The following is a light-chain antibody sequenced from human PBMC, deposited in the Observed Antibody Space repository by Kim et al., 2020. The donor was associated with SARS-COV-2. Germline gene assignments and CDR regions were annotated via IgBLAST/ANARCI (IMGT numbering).Light chain of an antibody. J-gene: IGKJ1*01. CDR1: QSVSTS. Sequence: EIVMTQSPATLSVSPGERATLFCRASQSVSTSLAWYQQKPGQPARLLIHGASARATGVPARFSGSGSGTEFTLTISSVQSEDFAVYYCQQYNARLGTFGQGTKVDIK. V-gene: IGKV3-15*01. CDR3: QQYNARLGT. CDR2: GAS.